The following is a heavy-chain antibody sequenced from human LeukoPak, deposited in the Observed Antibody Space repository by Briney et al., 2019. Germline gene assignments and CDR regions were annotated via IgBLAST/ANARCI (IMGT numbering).Heavy chain of an antibody. CDR1: GFTFSSYA. D-gene: IGHD2-2*01. Sequence: GGSLRLSCAASGFTFSSYAMHWVRQAPGKGLEWVAVISYDGSNKYYADSVKGRFTISRDNSKNTLYLQMNSLRAEDAAVYYCARDLDISYCSSTSCSILMTYGMDVWGQGTTVTVSS. CDR2: ISYDGSNK. V-gene: IGHV3-30-3*01. CDR3: ARDLDISYCSSTSCSILMTYGMDV. J-gene: IGHJ6*02.